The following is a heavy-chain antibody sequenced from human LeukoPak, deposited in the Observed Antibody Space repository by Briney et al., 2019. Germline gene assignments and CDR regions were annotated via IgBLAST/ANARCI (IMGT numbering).Heavy chain of an antibody. V-gene: IGHV3-33*06. J-gene: IGHJ4*02. CDR3: AKGSGYGWYLYFDY. Sequence: GRSLRLSCAASGFTFSSYGMHWVRQAPGKGLEWVAVIWYDGSNKYYADSVKGRFTISRDNSKNTLYLQMNSLRAEDTAVYYCAKGSGYGWYLYFDYWGQGTLVTVSS. CDR2: IWYDGSNK. D-gene: IGHD6-19*01. CDR1: GFTFSSYG.